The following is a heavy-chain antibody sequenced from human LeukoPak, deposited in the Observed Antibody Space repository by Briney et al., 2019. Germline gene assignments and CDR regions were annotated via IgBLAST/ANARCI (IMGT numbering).Heavy chain of an antibody. CDR3: ARGGNSSSCHACDAFDI. V-gene: IGHV1-69*13. J-gene: IGHJ3*02. D-gene: IGHD6-13*01. Sequence: SVKVSCKASGGTFSSYAISWVRQAPGQGLEWMGGIIPIFGTANYAQKFQGRVTITADESTSTAYMELSSLRSEDTAVYYCARGGNSSSCHACDAFDIWGQGTMVTVSS. CDR2: IIPIFGTA. CDR1: GGTFSSYA.